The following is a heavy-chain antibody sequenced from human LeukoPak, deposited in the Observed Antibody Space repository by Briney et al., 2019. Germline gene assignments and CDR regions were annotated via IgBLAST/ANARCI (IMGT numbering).Heavy chain of an antibody. CDR3: ARGWVVNGLGP. V-gene: IGHV4-59*11. CDR2: LFDSVNT. CDR1: GGSISSHY. Sequence: SETLSLTCTVSGGSISSHYWSWIRQPPGKGLEWIAYLFDSVNTKDNPSLQSRLTLSADTSKNQFSLKLSSVTAADTAVYYCARGWVVNGLGPWGQGTLVTVSS. J-gene: IGHJ5*02. D-gene: IGHD2-15*01.